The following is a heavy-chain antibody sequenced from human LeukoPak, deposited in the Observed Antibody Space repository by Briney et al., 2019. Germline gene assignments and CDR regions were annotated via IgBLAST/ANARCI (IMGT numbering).Heavy chain of an antibody. CDR2: TNYNSSGNN. Sequence: SPTLSLTRAFAGDGVSISSTAWNWVRQSPSRGLEWVGRTNYNSSGNNYYDAFVKSRITIKADTSKNQFSLKLKSVTPDDSAVYYCARGGTYYYGMDVWGQGTTVTASS. D-gene: IGHD1-1*01. CDR3: ARGGTYYYGMDV. J-gene: IGHJ6*02. V-gene: IGHV6-1*01. CDR1: GDGVSISSTA.